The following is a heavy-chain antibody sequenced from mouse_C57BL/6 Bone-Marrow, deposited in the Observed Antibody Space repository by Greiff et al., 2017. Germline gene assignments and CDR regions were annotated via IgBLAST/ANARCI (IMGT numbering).Heavy chain of an antibody. CDR3: AREGAYYSNSWYFDV. V-gene: IGHV1-64*01. J-gene: IGHJ1*03. D-gene: IGHD2-5*01. CDR2: IHPNSGST. Sequence: QVQLQQPGAELVKPGASVKLSCKASGYTFTSYWMHWVKQRPGQGLEWIGMIHPNSGSTNYNEKFKSKATLTVDKSSSTAYMQLSSLTSEDSAVYYCAREGAYYSNSWYFDVWGTGTTVTVSS. CDR1: GYTFTSYW.